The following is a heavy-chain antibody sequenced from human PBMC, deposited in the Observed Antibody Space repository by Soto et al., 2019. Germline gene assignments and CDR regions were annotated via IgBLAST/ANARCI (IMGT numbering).Heavy chain of an antibody. CDR1: GGSISSSSYY. D-gene: IGHD6-13*01. CDR3: ARHDPIAGNWFDP. J-gene: IGHJ5*02. Sequence: ASETLSLTCTVSGGSISSSSYYWGWIRQPPGKGLEWIGSIYYSGSTYYNPSLKSRVTISVDTSKNQFSLKLSSVTAADTAVYYCARHDPIAGNWFDPWGQGTLVTVSS. CDR2: IYYSGST. V-gene: IGHV4-39*01.